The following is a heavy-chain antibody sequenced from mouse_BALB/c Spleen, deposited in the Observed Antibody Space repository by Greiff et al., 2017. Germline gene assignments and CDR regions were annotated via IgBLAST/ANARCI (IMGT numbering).Heavy chain of an antibody. V-gene: IGHV3-2*02. CDR3: ARCDYGAMDY. D-gene: IGHD2-4*01. CDR1: GYSITSDYA. Sequence: DVQLQESGPGLVKPSQSLSLTCTVTGYSITSDYAWNWIRQFPGNKLEWMGYISYSGSTSYNPSLKSRISITRDTSKNQFFLQLNSVTTEDTATYYCARCDYGAMDYWGQGTSVTVSS. CDR2: ISYSGST. J-gene: IGHJ4*01.